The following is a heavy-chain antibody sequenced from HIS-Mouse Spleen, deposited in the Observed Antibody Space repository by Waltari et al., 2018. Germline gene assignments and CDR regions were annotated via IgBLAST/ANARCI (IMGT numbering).Heavy chain of an antibody. D-gene: IGHD1-26*01. J-gene: IGHJ4*02. V-gene: IGHV4-59*07. Sequence: QVQLQESGPGLVKPSDTLSLPGTVSGGPLSSYYWSWIRQPPGKGLEWIGYIYYSGSTNYNPSLKSRITISVDTSKNQFSLKLSSVTAADTAVYYCARGLVAAGIFDYWGQGTLVTVSS. CDR2: IYYSGST. CDR1: GGPLSSYY. CDR3: ARGLVAAGIFDY.